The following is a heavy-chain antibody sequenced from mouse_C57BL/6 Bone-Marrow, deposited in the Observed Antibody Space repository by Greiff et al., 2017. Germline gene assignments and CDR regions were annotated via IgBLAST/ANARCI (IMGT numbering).Heavy chain of an antibody. J-gene: IGHJ2*01. V-gene: IGHV1-81*01. CDR2: IYPRSGNT. Sequence: QVQLQQSGAELARPGASVKLSCKASGYTFTSYGLSWVKQRPGQGLEWIGEIYPRSGNTYYNEKFNGKATLTADKSSSTAYMERRSLTAEDSAVYVCARDSSGYPFDYWGQGTTLTVSS. CDR1: GYTFTSYG. CDR3: ARDSSGYPFDY. D-gene: IGHD3-2*02.